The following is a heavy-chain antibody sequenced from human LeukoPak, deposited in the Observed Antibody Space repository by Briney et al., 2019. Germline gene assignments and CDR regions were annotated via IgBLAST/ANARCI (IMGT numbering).Heavy chain of an antibody. J-gene: IGHJ4*02. Sequence: GGSLRLSCAASGFTFSRSWMTWVRQAPGKGLEWVASINEDGSEIHYVDSVKGRFTISRDNAKDSLYLQMDSLRAEDTAVYYCARDTFGSVGAYWGQGTLVTVSS. CDR2: INEDGSEI. V-gene: IGHV3-7*01. CDR3: ARDTFGSVGAY. CDR1: GFTFSRSW. D-gene: IGHD3-16*01.